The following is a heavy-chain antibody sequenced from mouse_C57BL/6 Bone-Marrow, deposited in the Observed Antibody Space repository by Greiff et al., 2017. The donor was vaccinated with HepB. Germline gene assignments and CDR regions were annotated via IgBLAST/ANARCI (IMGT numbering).Heavy chain of an antibody. CDR2: IYPGDGDT. CDR1: GYAFSSSW. Sequence: VKLMESGPELVKPGASVEISCKASGYAFSSSWMNWVKQRPGKGLEWIGRIYPGDGDTNYNGKFKGKATLTADKSSSTAYMQLSSLTSEDSAVYFCANSPFDYWGQGTTLTVSS. V-gene: IGHV1-82*01. J-gene: IGHJ2*01. CDR3: ANSPFDY.